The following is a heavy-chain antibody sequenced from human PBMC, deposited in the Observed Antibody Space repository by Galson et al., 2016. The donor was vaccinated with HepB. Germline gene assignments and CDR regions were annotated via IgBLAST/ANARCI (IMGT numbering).Heavy chain of an antibody. CDR3: ARGDYSSGEPGY. D-gene: IGHD6-19*01. CDR2: LSQDGNAK. V-gene: IGHV3-30-3*01. Sequence: SLRLSCATSGFTFSGYSMQWVRHVPGRGLEWLSLLSQDGNAKYYADSVQGRFTISRDNSKDTIYLYMSGLRPEDTAVYYCARGDYSSGEPGYWGQGTLVTVSS. CDR1: GFTFSGYS. J-gene: IGHJ4*02.